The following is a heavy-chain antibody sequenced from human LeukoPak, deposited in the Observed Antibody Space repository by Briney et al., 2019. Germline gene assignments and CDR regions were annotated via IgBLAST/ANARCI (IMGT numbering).Heavy chain of an antibody. J-gene: IGHJ5*02. CDR3: ARERIAAARNWFDP. CDR2: INPNSGGT. D-gene: IGHD6-13*01. Sequence: ASVKVSCKASGYTFTGYYMHWVRQAPGQGLEWMGWINPNSGGTNYAQKFQGRVTMTRDTSISTAYMELSRLRSDDTAVYYCARERIAAARNWFDPWGQGTLVTVSS. V-gene: IGHV1-2*02. CDR1: GYTFTGYY.